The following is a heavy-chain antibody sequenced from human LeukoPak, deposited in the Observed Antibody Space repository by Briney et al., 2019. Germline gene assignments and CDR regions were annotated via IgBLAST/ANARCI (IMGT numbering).Heavy chain of an antibody. CDR2: IKQDGSEK. D-gene: IGHD6-13*01. V-gene: IGHV3-7*01. J-gene: IGHJ4*02. CDR3: ARGGSSSSWYWFY. CDR1: GFTFSSYW. Sequence: GGSLRLSCAASGFTFSSYWMSWVRQAPGKGLEWVANIKQDGSEKYYVDSVKGRFTISRDNAKNSLYLQMNSLRAEDTAVYYCARGGSSSSWYWFYWGQGTLVTVSS.